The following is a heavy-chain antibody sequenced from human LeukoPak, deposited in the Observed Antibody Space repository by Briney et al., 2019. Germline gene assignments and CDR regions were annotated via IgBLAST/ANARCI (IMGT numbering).Heavy chain of an antibody. V-gene: IGHV3-23*01. D-gene: IGHD2-15*01. CDR2: ISGSAGST. CDR1: GFTFSSYA. Sequence: PGGSLRLSCAASGFTFSSYAMSWVRQAPGKGLEWVSVISGSAGSTYYADSVKGRFTISRDNSKNTLYLQMNSLRAGDTAVYYCAKYTPSSGGYDYWGQGTLVTVSS. CDR3: AKYTPSSGGYDY. J-gene: IGHJ4*02.